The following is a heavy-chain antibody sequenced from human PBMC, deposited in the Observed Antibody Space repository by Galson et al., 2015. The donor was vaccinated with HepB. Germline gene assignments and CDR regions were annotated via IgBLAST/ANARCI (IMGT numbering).Heavy chain of an antibody. Sequence: SLRLSCAASGFTFSSYSMNWVRQAPGKGLEWVSSTSSSSSYIYYADSVKGRFTISRDNAKNSLYLQMSSLRAEDTAVYYCARDGGEVTSLGAFDIWGQGTMVTVSS. J-gene: IGHJ3*02. D-gene: IGHD3-16*01. V-gene: IGHV3-21*01. CDR2: TSSSSSYI. CDR3: ARDGGEVTSLGAFDI. CDR1: GFTFSSYS.